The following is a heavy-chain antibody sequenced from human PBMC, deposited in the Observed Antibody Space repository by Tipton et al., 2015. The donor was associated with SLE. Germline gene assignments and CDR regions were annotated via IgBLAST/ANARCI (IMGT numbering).Heavy chain of an antibody. V-gene: IGHV4-59*08. J-gene: IGHJ4*02. D-gene: IGHD6-19*01. CDR3: ARHGSGGSGWYDY. CDR2: IHGSGTT. Sequence: LRLSCTVSGGSISSHYWSWIRQPPGKALEWIGYIHGSGTTNYNPSLANRVSMSVDTSKNQCSLKVNSVTAADTALYYCARHGSGGSGWYDYWGQGTLDTVSS. CDR1: GGSISSHY.